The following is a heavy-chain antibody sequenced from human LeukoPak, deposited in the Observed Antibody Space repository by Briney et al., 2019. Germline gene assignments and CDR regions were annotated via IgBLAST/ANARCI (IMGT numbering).Heavy chain of an antibody. V-gene: IGHV1-46*01. CDR1: GYTFTSYY. Sequence: ASVKVSCKASGYTFTSYYMHWVRQAPGQGLEWMGIINPSGGSTSYAQKFQGRVTMTRDTSTSTVYMELSSLRSEDTAVYYCARLGWAYCGGDCSERDSDYFDYRGQGTLVTVSS. J-gene: IGHJ4*02. CDR3: ARLGWAYCGGDCSERDSDYFDY. CDR2: INPSGGST. D-gene: IGHD2-21*02.